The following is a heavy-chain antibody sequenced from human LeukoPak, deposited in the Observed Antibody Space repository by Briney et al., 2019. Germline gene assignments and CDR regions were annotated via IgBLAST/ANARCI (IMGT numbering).Heavy chain of an antibody. CDR2: IYHSGST. D-gene: IGHD4-17*01. J-gene: IGHJ4*01. CDR1: GYSISSGYY. V-gene: IGHV4-38-2*02. Sequence: PSETLSLTCTVSGYSISSGYYWGWIRQPPGKGLEWIGSIYHSGSTYYNPSLKSRVTISVDTSKNQFSLKLSSVTAADTAVYYCARRAYGDYGTFDYWGHGTLVTVSS. CDR3: ARRAYGDYGTFDY.